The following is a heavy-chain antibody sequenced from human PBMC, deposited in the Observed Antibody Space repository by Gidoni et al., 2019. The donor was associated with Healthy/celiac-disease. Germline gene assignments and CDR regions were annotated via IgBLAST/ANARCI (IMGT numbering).Heavy chain of an antibody. Sequence: QVQLVESGGGLVKPGGSLRLSCAASGFTFSDYYMSWIRQAPGKGLEWVSYISSSSSYTNYADSVKGRFTISRDNAKNSLYLQMNSLRAEDTAVYYCVSYYDILTGPDYWGQGTLVTVSS. V-gene: IGHV3-11*05. CDR3: VSYYDILTGPDY. CDR1: GFTFSDYY. D-gene: IGHD3-9*01. J-gene: IGHJ4*02. CDR2: ISSSSSYT.